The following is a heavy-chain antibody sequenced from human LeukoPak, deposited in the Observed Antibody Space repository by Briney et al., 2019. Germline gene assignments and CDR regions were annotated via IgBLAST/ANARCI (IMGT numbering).Heavy chain of an antibody. CDR3: ARGDGRGSYKDYYFDY. Sequence: NPGGSLRLSCAASGFTFSIYTINWVRQAPGKGLEWVSSISSSSSYLYYADSVKGRLTISRDNAKNSLYLQMNSLSAEDTAVYYCARGDGRGSYKDYYFDYWGQGTLVTVSS. D-gene: IGHD1-26*01. J-gene: IGHJ4*02. V-gene: IGHV3-21*01. CDR1: GFTFSIYT. CDR2: ISSSSSYL.